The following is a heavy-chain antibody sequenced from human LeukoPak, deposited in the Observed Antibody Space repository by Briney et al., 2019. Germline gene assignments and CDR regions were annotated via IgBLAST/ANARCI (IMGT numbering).Heavy chain of an antibody. D-gene: IGHD2-2*01. V-gene: IGHV3-48*01. Sequence: PGGSLRLSCAASGFTFSTYSVNWVRQAPGKGLEWISYISSSGSTMYYADSVKGRFTISRDNVKNSLYLQVYSLRVEDTAVYYCAPYCSSPTCYEVYFDSWGQGTLVTVSS. CDR3: APYCSSPTCYEVYFDS. J-gene: IGHJ4*02. CDR1: GFTFSTYS. CDR2: ISSSGSTM.